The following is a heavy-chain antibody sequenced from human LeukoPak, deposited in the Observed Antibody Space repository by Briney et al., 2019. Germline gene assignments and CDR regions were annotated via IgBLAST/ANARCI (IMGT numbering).Heavy chain of an antibody. D-gene: IGHD2-15*01. CDR2: INHSGST. CDR3: ARGRIVVAVAATPYNWFDP. CDR1: GGSFSGYY. Sequence: SETLSLTCAVYGGSFSGYYWSWIRQPPGKGLEWIGEINHSGSTNYNPSLKSRVTISVDTSKNQFSLKLSSVTAADTAVYYCARGRIVVAVAATPYNWFDPWGQGTLVTVSS. J-gene: IGHJ5*02. V-gene: IGHV4-34*01.